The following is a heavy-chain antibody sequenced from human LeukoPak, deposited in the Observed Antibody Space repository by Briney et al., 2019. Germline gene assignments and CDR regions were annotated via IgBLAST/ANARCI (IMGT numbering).Heavy chain of an antibody. CDR3: VHRTTVTSVDV. J-gene: IGHJ4*02. CDR1: GISLTTDQVA. CDR2: IYGNNDK. V-gene: IGHV2-5*01. Sequence: SGPTLVKPTQTLTLTCTFSGISLTTDQVAVGWVRQPPGKAPEWLTFIYGNNDKRYSSSLSSRLTITKDTSKNQVALTMTDMASVDTATYYCVHRTTVTSVDVWGRGTLVTVSS. D-gene: IGHD4-17*01.